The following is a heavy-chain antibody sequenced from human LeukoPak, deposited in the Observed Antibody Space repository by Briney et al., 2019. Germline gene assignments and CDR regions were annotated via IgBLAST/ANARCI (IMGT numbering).Heavy chain of an antibody. CDR2: IYPGDSDT. V-gene: IGHV5-51*01. CDR1: GYSFTNYW. CDR3: ARRIYGSGLQDAFDI. J-gene: IGHJ3*02. Sequence: GESLKISCKASGYSFTNYWIGWVRQMPGKGLEWMGIIYPGDSDTRYSPSFQGQVTISADKSISTAYLQWSSLKASDTAMYYCARRIYGSGLQDAFDIWGQGTMVTVSS. D-gene: IGHD3-10*01.